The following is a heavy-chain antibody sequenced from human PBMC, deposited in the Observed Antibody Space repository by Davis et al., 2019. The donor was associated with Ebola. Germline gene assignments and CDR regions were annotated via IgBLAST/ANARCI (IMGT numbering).Heavy chain of an antibody. CDR1: GFTFSSYA. D-gene: IGHD5/OR15-5a*01. CDR3: ARSNV. CDR2: IKQGGSEK. Sequence: GESLKISCAASGFTFSSYAMSWVRQAPGKGLEWVASIKQGGSEKYYVDSVKGRFTISTDNAKNSLYLQMNSLRAEDTAVYYCARSNVWGQGTTVTVSS. J-gene: IGHJ6*02. V-gene: IGHV3-7*01.